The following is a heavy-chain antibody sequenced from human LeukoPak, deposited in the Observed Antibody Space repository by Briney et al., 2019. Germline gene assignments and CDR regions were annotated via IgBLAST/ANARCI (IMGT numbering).Heavy chain of an antibody. CDR2: IYSGGST. CDR3: ARGLWYGEYNWFDH. D-gene: IGHD3-10*01. V-gene: IGHV3-53*04. J-gene: IGHJ5*02. CDR1: GFTLSSNY. Sequence: GGSLRLSCAASGFTLSSNYMSWVRQAPGKGLEWVSVIYSGGSTYYADSVKGRFTISRHNSKNTLYLQMNSLRAEDTAVYYCARGLWYGEYNWFDHWGQGTLVTVSS.